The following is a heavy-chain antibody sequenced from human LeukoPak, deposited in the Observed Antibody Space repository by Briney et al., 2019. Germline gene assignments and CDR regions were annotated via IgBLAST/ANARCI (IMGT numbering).Heavy chain of an antibody. CDR3: ASYHGSGSNYDY. J-gene: IGHJ4*02. CDR1: GFTFSSYG. D-gene: IGHD3-10*01. CDR2: IWYDGSNK. V-gene: IGHV3-33*01. Sequence: GRSLRLSCAASGFTFSSYGMHWVRQAPGKGLEWVAVIWYDGSNKYYADSVKGRFTISRDNSKNSLYLQMNSLRAEDTAVYYCASYHGSGSNYDYWGQGTLVTVSS.